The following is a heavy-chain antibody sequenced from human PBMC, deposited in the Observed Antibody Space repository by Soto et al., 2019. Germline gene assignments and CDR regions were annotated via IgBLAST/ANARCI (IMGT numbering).Heavy chain of an antibody. CDR3: ARRDSGGFYRYFDS. D-gene: IGHD2-15*01. CDR2: TGSGTGPG. Sequence: QVQLVQSGAEVKKPGSSVKVSCKASGGTFSTNPISWVRQAPGQGLEWMGGTGSGTGPGNHAQKFQGRLTITVDKSTSTVYMKLSSLSSEDTAVYYCARRDSGGFYRYFDSWGQGTLVTVSS. CDR1: GGTFSTNP. J-gene: IGHJ4*02. V-gene: IGHV1-69*06.